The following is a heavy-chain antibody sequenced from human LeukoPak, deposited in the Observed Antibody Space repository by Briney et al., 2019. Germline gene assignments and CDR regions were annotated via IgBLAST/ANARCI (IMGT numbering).Heavy chain of an antibody. CDR2: IYTSGST. J-gene: IGHJ6*03. CDR1: GGSISSYY. V-gene: IGHV4-4*07. CDR3: ARGRVCSSTSCYPLGYYYYMDV. D-gene: IGHD2-2*01. Sequence: SETLSLTCTVSGGSISSYYWSWIRQPAGKGLEWIGRIYTSGSTNYNPSLKSRVTMSVDTSKNQFSLKLSSVTAADTAVYYCARGRVCSSTSCYPLGYYYYMDVWGKGTTVTVSS.